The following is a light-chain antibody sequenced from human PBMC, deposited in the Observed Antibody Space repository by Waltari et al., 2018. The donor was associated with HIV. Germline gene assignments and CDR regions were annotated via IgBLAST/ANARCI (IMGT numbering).Light chain of an antibody. Sequence: SGLPQPPSVSGAPGQRVTISSTGRSSNIGAGYDVHWYQQMPGTAPKLLIYGNNNRPSGVPDRFSGAKSGPSASLAITGLQPEDEADYYCQSYDHSLRVVFGGGTKLTVL. CDR1: SSNIGAGYD. V-gene: IGLV1-40*01. CDR3: QSYDHSLRVV. CDR2: GNN. J-gene: IGLJ2*01.